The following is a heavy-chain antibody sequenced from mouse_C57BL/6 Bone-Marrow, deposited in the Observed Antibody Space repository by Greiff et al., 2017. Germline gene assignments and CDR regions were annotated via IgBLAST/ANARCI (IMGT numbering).Heavy chain of an antibody. D-gene: IGHD1-1*01. CDR2: IYPGDGDT. J-gene: IGHJ2*01. CDR3: ARYGYYGGYFDY. CDR1: GYAFSSSW. Sequence: VKLLESGPELVKPGASVKISCKASGYAFSSSWMNWVKQRPGKGLEWIGRIYPGDGDTNYNGKFKGKATLTADKSSSTAYMQLSSLTSEDSAVYFCARYGYYGGYFDYWGQGTTLTVSA. V-gene: IGHV1-82*01.